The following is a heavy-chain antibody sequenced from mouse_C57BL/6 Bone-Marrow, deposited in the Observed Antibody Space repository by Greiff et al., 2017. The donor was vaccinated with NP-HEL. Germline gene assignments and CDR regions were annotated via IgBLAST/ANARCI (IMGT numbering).Heavy chain of an antibody. CDR2: IDPSDSYT. D-gene: IGHD2-4*01. J-gene: IGHJ2*01. V-gene: IGHV1-69*01. CDR3: ARDYDYDYFDY. Sequence: QVQLQQSGAELVMPGASVKLSCKASGYTFTSYWMHWVKQRPGQGLEWIGEIDPSDSYTNYNQKFKGKSTLTVDKSSSTAYMQLSSLTSEDSAVYYWARDYDYDYFDYWGQGTTLTVSS. CDR1: GYTFTSYW.